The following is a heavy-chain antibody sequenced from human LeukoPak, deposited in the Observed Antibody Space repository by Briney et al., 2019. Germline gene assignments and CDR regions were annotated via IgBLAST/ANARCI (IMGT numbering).Heavy chain of an antibody. CDR3: ARGRPGAFDI. J-gene: IGHJ3*02. CDR1: GLTFSSYA. D-gene: IGHD6-25*01. CDR2: INSNGGST. V-gene: IGHV3-23*01. Sequence: GGSLRLSCAASGLTFSSYAMSWVRQAPGKGLEWVSGINSNGGSTYYADSVKGRFTISRDNSKNTLYLQMNSLRAEDTAVYYCARGRPGAFDIWGQGTMVTVSS.